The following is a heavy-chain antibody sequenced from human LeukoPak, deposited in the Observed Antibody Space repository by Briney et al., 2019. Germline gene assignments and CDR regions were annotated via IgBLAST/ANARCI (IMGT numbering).Heavy chain of an antibody. Sequence: PGGSLRLSCAASGFTFSDYYMSWIRQAPGEGLEWVSYISSSGSTIYYADSVKGRFTISRDNAKNSLYLQMNSLRAEDTAVYYCASGTKTYYYDSSGFDYWGQGTLVTVSS. CDR1: GFTFSDYY. V-gene: IGHV3-11*04. CDR2: ISSSGSTI. CDR3: ASGTKTYYYDSSGFDY. D-gene: IGHD3-22*01. J-gene: IGHJ4*02.